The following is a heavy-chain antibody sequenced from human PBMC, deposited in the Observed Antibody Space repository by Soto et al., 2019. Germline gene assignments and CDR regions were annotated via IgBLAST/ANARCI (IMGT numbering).Heavy chain of an antibody. CDR2: ISGSGGST. CDR3: ASGSGYCSSTSCRFGY. J-gene: IGHJ4*02. CDR1: GFTFSSYA. V-gene: IGHV3-23*01. D-gene: IGHD2-2*01. Sequence: GSLRLSCAASGFTFSSYALSWVRQAPGKGLEWVSAISGSGGSTYYADSVKGRFTISRDNSKNTLYLQMNSLRAEDTAVYYCASGSGYCSSTSCRFGYWGQGTLVTVSS.